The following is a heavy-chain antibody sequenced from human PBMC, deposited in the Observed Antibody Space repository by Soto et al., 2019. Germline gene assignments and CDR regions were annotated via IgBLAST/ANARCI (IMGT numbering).Heavy chain of an antibody. Sequence: GASVKVSCTVSGYTLTELSMHWVRQAPGKGLEWMGGFDPEDGETIYAQKFQGRVTMTEDTSTDTAYKELSSLRSEDTAVYYCATGRGLVPAAEYYFDYWGQGTLVTVSS. V-gene: IGHV1-24*01. J-gene: IGHJ4*02. CDR2: FDPEDGET. D-gene: IGHD2-2*01. CDR3: ATGRGLVPAAEYYFDY. CDR1: GYTLTELS.